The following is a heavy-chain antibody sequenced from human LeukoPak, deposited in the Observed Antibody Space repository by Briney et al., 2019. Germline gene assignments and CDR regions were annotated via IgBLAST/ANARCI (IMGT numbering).Heavy chain of an antibody. Sequence: PSETLSLTCTVSGGSISSYYWSWIRQPAGKELEWIGRIYTSWSTNYNPSLKSRVTMSVHTSKNQFSLKLSSVTAADTAVYYCARGGNYGNTFDYWGQGTLVTVSS. J-gene: IGHJ4*02. CDR3: ARGGNYGNTFDY. D-gene: IGHD4-11*01. V-gene: IGHV4-4*07. CDR1: GGSISSYY. CDR2: IYTSWST.